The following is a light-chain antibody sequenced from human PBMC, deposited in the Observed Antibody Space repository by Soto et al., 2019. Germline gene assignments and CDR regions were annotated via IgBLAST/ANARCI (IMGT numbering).Light chain of an antibody. Sequence: QPVLTQPPSVTGAPGQRVTISCTGSNSNIGAGYPVHWYQQFPGAAPKLLIYADTHRPSGVPDRFSGSKSGTSASLAITGLQAEDEADFYCQSYDSNLIGLIFGGGTKLTVL. CDR1: NSNIGAGYP. J-gene: IGLJ2*01. CDR2: ADT. V-gene: IGLV1-40*01. CDR3: QSYDSNLIGLI.